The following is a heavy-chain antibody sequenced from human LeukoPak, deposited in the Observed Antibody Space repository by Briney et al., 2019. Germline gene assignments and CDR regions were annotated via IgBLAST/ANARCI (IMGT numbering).Heavy chain of an antibody. Sequence: ASVKVSCKASGYTFTGYYMHWVRQAPGQGLEWMGWISAYNGNTNYAQKLQGRVTMTTDTSTSTAYMELRSLRSDDTAVYYCARDKYYDFWSGYYSFDYWGQGTLVTVSS. D-gene: IGHD3-3*01. CDR1: GYTFTGYY. CDR3: ARDKYYDFWSGYYSFDY. CDR2: ISAYNGNT. V-gene: IGHV1-18*04. J-gene: IGHJ4*02.